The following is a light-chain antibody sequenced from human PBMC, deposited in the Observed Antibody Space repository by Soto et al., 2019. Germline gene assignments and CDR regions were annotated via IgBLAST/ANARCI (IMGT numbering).Light chain of an antibody. CDR1: SSDVGAHNF. Sequence: QSVLTHPASVSGSPGQAITISCSGSSSDVGAHNFVSWYQHHPGKAPKLMIYEVSNRPSGASNRFSGSKSGNTASLTISGLQAEDEADYYCNSYTSSNTYVFGSGTKVTVL. CDR3: NSYTSSNTYV. J-gene: IGLJ1*01. V-gene: IGLV2-14*01. CDR2: EVS.